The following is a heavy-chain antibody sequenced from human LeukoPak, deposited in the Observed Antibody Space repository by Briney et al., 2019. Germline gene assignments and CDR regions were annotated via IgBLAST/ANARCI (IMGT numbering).Heavy chain of an antibody. V-gene: IGHV4-30-2*02. Sequence: SETLSLTCAVSGDSISSGGYSWSWIRQPPGKGLEWIGYMYHSGSTYYNPSLKSRVTISVDRSKNQFSLKLSSVTAADTAVYYCARADGDYALDYWGQGTLVTVSS. CDR2: MYHSGST. D-gene: IGHD4-17*01. CDR3: ARADGDYALDY. J-gene: IGHJ4*02. CDR1: GDSISSGGYS.